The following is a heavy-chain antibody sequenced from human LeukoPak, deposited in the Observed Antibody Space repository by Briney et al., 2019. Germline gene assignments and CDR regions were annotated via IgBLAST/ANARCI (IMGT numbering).Heavy chain of an antibody. CDR2: INHSGST. J-gene: IGHJ1*01. D-gene: IGHD4-23*01. CDR1: GGSFSCYY. CDR3: ARGVFDYGGNSPYFQH. V-gene: IGHV4-34*01. Sequence: SETLSLTCAVYGGSFSCYYWSWIRQPPGNGLEWIGKINHSGSTNYNPSLKSRVTISVDTSKNQFSLKLSSVTAADTAVYYCARGVFDYGGNSPYFQHWGQGTLVTVSS.